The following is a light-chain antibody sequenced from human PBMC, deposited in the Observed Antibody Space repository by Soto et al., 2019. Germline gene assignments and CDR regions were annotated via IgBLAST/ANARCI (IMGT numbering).Light chain of an antibody. CDR3: QQHSHWPPWT. CDR2: GAS. Sequence: EIVLTHSPATLSLSPGERATLYCSASENVRTFVDWYQQKPGQAPRLLIYGASNRATDIPARFSGSGSGTYFTLTISNLEPEDFAVYYCQQHSHWPPWTFGQGTKVDIK. CDR1: ENVRTF. V-gene: IGKV3-11*01. J-gene: IGKJ1*01.